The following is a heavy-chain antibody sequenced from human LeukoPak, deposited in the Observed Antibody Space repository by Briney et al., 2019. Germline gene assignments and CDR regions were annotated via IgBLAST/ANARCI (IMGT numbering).Heavy chain of an antibody. CDR1: GYTFTDYY. V-gene: IGHV1-2*02. D-gene: IGHD3-9*01. CDR2: INPKNGGT. J-gene: IGHJ4*02. CDR3: AREADILTGYYKY. Sequence: ASVKVSCKASGYTFTDYYMHWARQAPGQGLEWMGWINPKNGGTFYPQSFQGRITMTRDTSISTVYMELSSLLSADTAAYYCAREADILTGYYKYWGQGTVVTVSS.